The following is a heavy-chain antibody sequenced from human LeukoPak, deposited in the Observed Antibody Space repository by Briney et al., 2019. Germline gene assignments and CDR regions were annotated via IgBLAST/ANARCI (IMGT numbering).Heavy chain of an antibody. D-gene: IGHD4-17*01. CDR2: IYYSGTT. Sequence: PSETLSLTCTVSGGSINNYYWSWIRQPPGKGLEWIGYIYYSGTTNFNPSLKGRVTISVDTSKNQFSLRLSSVTAADTAVYYCARDSTPYGHSGYWGQGTLVTVSP. J-gene: IGHJ4*02. CDR1: GGSINNYY. CDR3: ARDSTPYGHSGY. V-gene: IGHV4-59*01.